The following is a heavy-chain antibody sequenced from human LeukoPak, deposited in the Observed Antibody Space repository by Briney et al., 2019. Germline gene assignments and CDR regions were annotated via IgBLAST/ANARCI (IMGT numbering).Heavy chain of an antibody. CDR1: GYTFTSYD. V-gene: IGHV1-8*01. J-gene: IGHJ4*02. Sequence: ASVKVSCKASGYTFTSYDFNWVRQATGQRPEWMGWMSPNSGDTGYAQKSQDRVTMTRNTSISTAYMELSSLRSDDTAVYYCTRESGSYHGNDYWGQGTLVTVSS. CDR3: TRESGSYHGNDY. D-gene: IGHD1-26*01. CDR2: MSPNSGDT.